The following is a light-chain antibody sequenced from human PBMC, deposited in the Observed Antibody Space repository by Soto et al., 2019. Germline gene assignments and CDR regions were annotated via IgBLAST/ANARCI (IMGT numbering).Light chain of an antibody. J-gene: IGLJ3*02. CDR1: KSDIGSNT. V-gene: IGLV1-44*01. CDR3: ATWDGILNVCV. CDR2: TNN. Sequence: QSVLTQPPSVSGTPGQRVTISCSGGKSDIGSNTVFWFQHVPGTAPRLLIYTNNQRPSGVPDRFSGSKSDTSASLAISGPQSEDEADYFCATWDGILNVCVFGGGTKLTVL.